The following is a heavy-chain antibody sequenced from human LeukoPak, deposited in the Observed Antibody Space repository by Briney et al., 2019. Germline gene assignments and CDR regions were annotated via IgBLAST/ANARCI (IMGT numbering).Heavy chain of an antibody. CDR1: GFTFSSYA. CDR3: AKQSGDYGDPNYYYYMDV. Sequence: GGSLRLSCAASGFTFSSYAMSWVRQAPGKGLEWVSAISGSGGSTYYADSVKGRFTISRDNSKSTLYLQMNSLRAEDTAVYYCAKQSGDYGDPNYYYYMDVWGKGTTVTVSS. CDR2: ISGSGGST. J-gene: IGHJ6*03. D-gene: IGHD4-17*01. V-gene: IGHV3-23*01.